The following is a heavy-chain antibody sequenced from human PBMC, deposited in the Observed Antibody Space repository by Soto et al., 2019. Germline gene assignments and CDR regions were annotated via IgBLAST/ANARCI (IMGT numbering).Heavy chain of an antibody. J-gene: IGHJ4*02. V-gene: IGHV2-26*01. D-gene: IGHD3-10*01. CDR1: GFSLRSARMS. Sequence: ESGPTLVNPTETLTLTCTVSGFSLRSARMSVSWIRQPPGKALEWLAHIFSSDAKSYSASLKSRLTISKDTSKSQVALTMTNMNPVDTATYYCTRIRGWGWLGPNDYWGQGTLVTVSS. CDR2: IFSSDAK. CDR3: TRIRGWGWLGPNDY.